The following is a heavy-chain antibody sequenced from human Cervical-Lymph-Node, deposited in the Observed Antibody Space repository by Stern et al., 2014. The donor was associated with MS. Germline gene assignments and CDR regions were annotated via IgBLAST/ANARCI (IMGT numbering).Heavy chain of an antibody. Sequence: EVHLVESGGGLVKPGGSLRLSCAASGFTFSSHSMNWVRQAPGKGLEWVSSITSSSTYIYYADSLKGRFTISRDNAKNSLYLQMNSLRAEDTAVYYCARAEYDILTAYYGMDVWGQGTTVTVSS. V-gene: IGHV3-21*01. J-gene: IGHJ6*02. CDR3: ARAEYDILTAYYGMDV. CDR2: ITSSSTYI. D-gene: IGHD3-9*01. CDR1: GFTFSSHS.